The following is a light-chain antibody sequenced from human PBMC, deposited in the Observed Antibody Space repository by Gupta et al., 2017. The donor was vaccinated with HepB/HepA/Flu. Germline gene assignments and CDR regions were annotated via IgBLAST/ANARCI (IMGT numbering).Light chain of an antibody. J-gene: IGKJ1*01. V-gene: IGKV1-39*01. CDR2: AAS. CDR3: QQSDSSPRT. Sequence: DIQMTQSPSSLSASVGDRITITCRASQTISTYLNWYQVKPGKAPKLLIYAASTLQSGVPSRFGDSGSGTDFTLTISSLQPEDFATYYCQQSDSSPRTFGQGAKVEIK. CDR1: QTISTY.